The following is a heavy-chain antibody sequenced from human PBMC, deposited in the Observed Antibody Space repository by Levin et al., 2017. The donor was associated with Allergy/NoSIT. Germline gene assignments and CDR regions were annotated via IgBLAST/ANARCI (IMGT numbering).Heavy chain of an antibody. CDR3: ARARSGWLSYYFDY. CDR2: ISYDGSNK. Sequence: GGSLRLSCAASGFTFSSYAMHWVRQAPGKGLEWVAVISYDGSNKYYADSVKGRFTISRDNSKNTLYLQMNSLRAEDTAVYYCARARSGWLSYYFDYWGQGTLVTVSS. V-gene: IGHV3-30*04. CDR1: GFTFSSYA. D-gene: IGHD6-19*01. J-gene: IGHJ4*02.